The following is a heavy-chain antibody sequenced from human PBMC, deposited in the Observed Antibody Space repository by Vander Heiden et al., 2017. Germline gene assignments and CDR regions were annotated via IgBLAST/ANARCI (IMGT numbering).Heavy chain of an antibody. CDR2: ISYDGSNK. J-gene: IGHJ3*02. CDR3: AKETTYYYDSSGLVQWAFDI. Sequence: QVQLVESGGGVVQPGRSLRLSCAASGFTFSRYGMHWVRQAPGKGLEWVAVISYDGSNKYYADSVKGRFTISRDNSKNTLYLQMNSLRAEDTAVYYCAKETTYYYDSSGLVQWAFDIWGQGTMVTVSS. CDR1: GFTFSRYG. V-gene: IGHV3-30*18. D-gene: IGHD3-22*01.